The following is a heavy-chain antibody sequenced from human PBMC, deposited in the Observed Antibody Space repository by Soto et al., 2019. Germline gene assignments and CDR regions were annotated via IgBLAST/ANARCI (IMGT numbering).Heavy chain of an antibody. V-gene: IGHV3-23*01. D-gene: IGHD3-3*01. CDR3: AKDTPQEWLLVFHY. J-gene: IGHJ4*02. CDR1: GFTFSNYA. CDR2: ISGSGDST. Sequence: EVQLLESGGGLVQPGGSLRLSCAGSGFTFSNYAMSWVRQAPGKGLEWVSAISGSGDSTYYANSVKGRFTISRDNSKNTLYLQMNNLRAEDTAVYYCAKDTPQEWLLVFHYWGQGTLVTVSS.